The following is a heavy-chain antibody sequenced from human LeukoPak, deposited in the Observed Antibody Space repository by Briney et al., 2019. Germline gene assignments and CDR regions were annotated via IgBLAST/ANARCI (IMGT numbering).Heavy chain of an antibody. J-gene: IGHJ4*02. CDR3: AKGPVSGFRSPFDS. CDR2: ISYDGSDK. CDR1: GXTFIRYG. V-gene: IGHV3-30*18. D-gene: IGHD1-26*01. Sequence: SGGSLRLSCAASGXTFIRYGMHWVRQAPGKGLEWVAVISYDGSDKYYADSVKGRFTISRDNSKNTLYLEMNSLRAEDTAVYYCAKGPVSGFRSPFDSWGQGTLVTVSS.